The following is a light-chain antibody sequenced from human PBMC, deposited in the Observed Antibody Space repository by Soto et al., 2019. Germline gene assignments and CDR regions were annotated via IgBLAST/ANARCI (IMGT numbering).Light chain of an antibody. V-gene: IGKV1-8*01. CDR1: QGISSY. CDR2: AAS. J-gene: IGKJ4*01. Sequence: AIRMTQSPSSLSASTGDRVTITCRASQGISSYLAWYQQKPGKAPKLLIYAASTLQSGVPSRFSGSGSGTDFTLTISCLQSEDVATYYCQQYYSYPRTFGGGTKVEIK. CDR3: QQYYSYPRT.